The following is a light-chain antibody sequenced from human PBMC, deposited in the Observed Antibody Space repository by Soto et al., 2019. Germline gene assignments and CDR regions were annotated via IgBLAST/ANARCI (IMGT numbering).Light chain of an antibody. J-gene: IGKJ3*01. CDR2: LGS. CDR3: MQALQPLFT. V-gene: IGKV2-28*01. Sequence: DIVMTQSPLSLPVTPGEPAYISCRSSQSLLHSNGYNYVDWYLQKPGQSPQLLIYLGSNRASGVPDRFSSSGSGTDFTLKISRVEAEDVGVYYCMQALQPLFTFGPGTKVDIK. CDR1: QSLLHSNGYNY.